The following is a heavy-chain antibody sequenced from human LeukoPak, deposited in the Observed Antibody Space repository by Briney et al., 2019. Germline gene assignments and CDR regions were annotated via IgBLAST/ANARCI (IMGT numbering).Heavy chain of an antibody. D-gene: IGHD3-10*02. CDR2: ISSTGGTT. CDR1: GLTFSNYG. CDR3: AELGITMIGGV. J-gene: IGHJ6*04. V-gene: IGHV3-23*01. Sequence: PGGSLRLSCVASGLTFSNYGISWVRQAPGKGLEWVSAISSTGGTTYYADSVKGHFTISRDNSKNTVYLQMNSLRAEDTAVYYCAELGITMIGGVWGKGTTVTISS.